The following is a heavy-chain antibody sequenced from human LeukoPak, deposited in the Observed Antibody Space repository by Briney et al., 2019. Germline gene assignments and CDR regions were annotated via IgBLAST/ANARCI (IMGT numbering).Heavy chain of an antibody. Sequence: GGSLRLSCAASGFTFRRYAMSWVRQAPGKGLEWVSSISGSGGSTYYADSVKGRFTISRDNSKNTLYLQMNSLRAEDTAIYYCARRLDLGSIVVVVAATGCFDYWAREPWSPSPQ. J-gene: IGHJ4*02. CDR3: ARRLDLGSIVVVVAATGCFDY. D-gene: IGHD2-15*01. V-gene: IGHV3-23*01. CDR1: GFTFRRYA. CDR2: ISGSGGST.